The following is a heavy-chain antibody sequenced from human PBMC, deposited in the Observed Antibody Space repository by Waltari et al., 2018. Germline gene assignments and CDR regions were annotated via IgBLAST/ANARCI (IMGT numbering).Heavy chain of an antibody. V-gene: IGHV4-39*01. J-gene: IGHJ4*02. CDR3: ASTLLLWFGELFGYFDY. Sequence: QLQLQESGPGLVKPSETLSLTCTVSGCSISSSSYYRGWIRQPPGKGLEWIGSIYYSGSTYYNPSLKSRVTISVDTSKNQFSLKLSSVTAADTAVYYCASTLLLWFGELFGYFDYWGQGTLVTVSS. CDR2: IYYSGST. D-gene: IGHD3-10*01. CDR1: GCSISSSSYY.